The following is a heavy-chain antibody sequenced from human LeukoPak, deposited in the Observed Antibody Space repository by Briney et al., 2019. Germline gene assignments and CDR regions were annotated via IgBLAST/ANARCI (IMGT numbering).Heavy chain of an antibody. CDR2: IRYDGSNK. V-gene: IGHV3-30*02. J-gene: IGHJ6*03. CDR1: GFTFSSYG. CDR3: AKDRRDCSSTSCYAVFHPPYYYYYMDV. D-gene: IGHD2-2*01. Sequence: PGGSLRLSCAASGFTFSSYGMHWVRQAPGKGLEWVALIRYDGSNKYYADSVKGRFTISRDNSKNTLYLQMNSLIAEDTAVYYCAKDRRDCSSTSCYAVFHPPYYYYYMDVWGKGTTVTVSS.